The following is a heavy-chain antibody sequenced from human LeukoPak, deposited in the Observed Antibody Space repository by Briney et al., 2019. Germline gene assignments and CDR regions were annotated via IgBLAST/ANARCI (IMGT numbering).Heavy chain of an antibody. J-gene: IGHJ4*02. CDR3: ARDHSSSSEDY. V-gene: IGHV4-61*02. CDR1: GGSIRSGSYY. D-gene: IGHD6-13*01. CDR2: IYTSGST. Sequence: SETLSLTCTVSGGSIRSGSYYWSWIRQPAGKGLEWIGRIYTSGSTNYNPSLKSRVTISVDTSKNQFSLKLNSVTAADTAVYYCARDHSSSSEDYWGQGTLVTVSS.